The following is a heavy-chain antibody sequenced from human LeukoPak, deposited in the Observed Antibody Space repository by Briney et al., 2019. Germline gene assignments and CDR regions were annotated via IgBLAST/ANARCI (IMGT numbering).Heavy chain of an antibody. CDR1: GYTFTSYG. J-gene: IGHJ4*02. CDR3: ARLEGYDILTGYRKDYFDY. Sequence: ASVKVSCKASGYTFTSYGISWVRQAPGQGLEWMGWISAYNGNTNYAQKLQGRVTMTTDTSTSTAYMELRSLRSDDTAVYYCARLEGYDILTGYRKDYFDYWGQGTLVTVSS. V-gene: IGHV1-18*01. D-gene: IGHD3-9*01. CDR2: ISAYNGNT.